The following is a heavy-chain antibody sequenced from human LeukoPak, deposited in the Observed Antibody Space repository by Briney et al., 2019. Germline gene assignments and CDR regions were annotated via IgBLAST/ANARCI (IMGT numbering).Heavy chain of an antibody. V-gene: IGHV3-30*02. CDR2: IRYDGSNK. CDR3: AKGAYYYDSSGYLPDY. Sequence: GGSLRLSCAASGFTFSSYGMHWVRQAPGKGLEWVAFIRYDGSNKYYADSVKGRFTISRDNSKNTLYLQMNSLRAEDTAVYYCAKGAYYYDSSGYLPDYWGQGTLVTVSS. J-gene: IGHJ4*02. D-gene: IGHD3-22*01. CDR1: GFTFSSYG.